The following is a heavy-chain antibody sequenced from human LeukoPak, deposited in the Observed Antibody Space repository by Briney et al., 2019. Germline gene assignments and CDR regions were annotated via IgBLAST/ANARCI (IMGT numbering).Heavy chain of an antibody. D-gene: IGHD6-19*01. V-gene: IGHV3-30*18. CDR3: ANIAVAANRYFDL. J-gene: IGHJ2*01. Sequence: GGSLRLSCAASGFTFSSYGMHWVRQAPGKGLEWVAVISYDGSNKYYADSVKGRFTISRDNSKNTLYLQMNSLRAEDTAVYYCANIAVAANRYFDLWGRGTLVTVSS. CDR1: GFTFSSYG. CDR2: ISYDGSNK.